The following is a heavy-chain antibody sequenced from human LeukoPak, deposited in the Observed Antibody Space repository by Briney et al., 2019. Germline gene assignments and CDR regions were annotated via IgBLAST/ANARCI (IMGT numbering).Heavy chain of an antibody. D-gene: IGHD5-12*01. CDR3: ARRGSGYDLVGYFDY. J-gene: IGHJ4*02. Sequence: GGSLRLSCAASGFTFSSYAMSWVRQAPGKGLEWVSAISGSGGSTYYADSVKGRFTISRDNSKNTLYLQMNSLRAEDTAVYYCARRGSGYDLVGYFDYWGQGTLVTVSS. CDR2: ISGSGGST. CDR1: GFTFSSYA. V-gene: IGHV3-23*01.